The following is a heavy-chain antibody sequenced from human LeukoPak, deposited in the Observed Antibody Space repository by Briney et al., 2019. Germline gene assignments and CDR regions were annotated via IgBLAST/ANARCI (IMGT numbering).Heavy chain of an antibody. Sequence: ASVKVFCKASGDTFTAYYMHWVRQAPGQGLEWMGWINPKSGGTSYAQKFQGRVTMTGDTSNSTAYMELTSLTSDDTAVYFCARGGFSSSWTNFDYGGQGTLVTVYS. CDR2: INPKSGGT. CDR1: GDTFTAYY. J-gene: IGHJ4*02. CDR3: ARGGFSSSWTNFDY. V-gene: IGHV1-2*02. D-gene: IGHD6-13*01.